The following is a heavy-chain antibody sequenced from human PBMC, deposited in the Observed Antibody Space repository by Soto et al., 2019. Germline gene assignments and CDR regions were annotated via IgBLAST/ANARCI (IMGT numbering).Heavy chain of an antibody. CDR3: AGGGSIVVATRRLMDV. Sequence: QVQLQESGPGLVKPSETLSLTCTVSGASISSHYWSWIRQAPGKGLEWNANINYNGNTNYNPSLKSRVTISVDTSKNQFSLTVISVTAADTAVYYCAGGGSIVVATRRLMDVWGRGTTVTVSS. J-gene: IGHJ6*03. D-gene: IGHD3-22*01. CDR2: INYNGNT. CDR1: GASISSHY. V-gene: IGHV4-59*08.